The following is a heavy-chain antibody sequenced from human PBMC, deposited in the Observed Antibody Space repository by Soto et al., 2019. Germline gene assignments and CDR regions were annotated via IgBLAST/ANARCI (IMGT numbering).Heavy chain of an antibody. D-gene: IGHD1-26*01. J-gene: IGHJ5*02. CDR3: ARAQRSIVGATTVWFDP. Sequence: SETLSLTCTVPGGSVSSGSYHWSWIRQPPGKGLEWIGYIYYSGSTNYNPSLKSRVTISVDTSKNQFSLKLSSVTAADTAVYYCARAQRSIVGATTVWFDPWGQGTLVTVSS. V-gene: IGHV4-61*01. CDR2: IYYSGST. CDR1: GGSVSSGSYH.